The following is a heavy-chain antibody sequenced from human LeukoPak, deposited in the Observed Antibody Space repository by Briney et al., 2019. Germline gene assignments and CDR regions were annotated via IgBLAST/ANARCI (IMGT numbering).Heavy chain of an antibody. D-gene: IGHD2-21*02. CDR2: IYYSGST. V-gene: IGHV4-59*08. Sequence: ASETLSLTCTVSGGSISSYYWSWIRQPPGKGLEWIGYIYYSGSTNYNPSLKSRVTISVDTSKNQFSLKLSSVTAADTAVYYCARELLSEGSFDYWGQGTLVTVSS. CDR1: GGSISSYY. J-gene: IGHJ4*02. CDR3: ARELLSEGSFDY.